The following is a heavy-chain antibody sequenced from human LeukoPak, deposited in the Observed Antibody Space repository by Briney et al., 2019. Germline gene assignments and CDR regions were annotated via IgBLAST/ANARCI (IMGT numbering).Heavy chain of an antibody. D-gene: IGHD3-16*01. V-gene: IGHV3-7*03. CDR2: INHNGNVN. Sequence: GGSLRLSCAASGFTFSSYWMNWACQAPGKVLEWVASINHNGNVNYYVDSVKGQFTISRDNAKNSLYLQMSNLRAEDTAVYFCARGGGLDVWGQGATVTVSS. CDR3: ARGGGLDV. CDR1: GFTFSSYW. J-gene: IGHJ6*02.